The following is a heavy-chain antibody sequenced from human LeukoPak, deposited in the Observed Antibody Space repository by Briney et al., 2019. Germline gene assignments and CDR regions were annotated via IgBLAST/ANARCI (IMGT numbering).Heavy chain of an antibody. CDR3: ARAGMGYADYYYMDV. J-gene: IGHJ6*03. V-gene: IGHV4-59*01. D-gene: IGHD5-12*01. CDR2: IYYSGST. Sequence: SETLSLTCTVSGGSISSYYWSWLRQPPGKGLEWIGYIYYSGSTNYNPSLKSRVTISVDTSKNQFSLKLSSVTAADTAVYYCARAGMGYADYYYMDVWGKGTTVTVSS. CDR1: GGSISSYY.